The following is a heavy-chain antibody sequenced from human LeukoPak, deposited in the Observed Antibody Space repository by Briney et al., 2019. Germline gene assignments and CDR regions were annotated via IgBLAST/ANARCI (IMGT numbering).Heavy chain of an antibody. CDR1: GYSFTGYY. CDR2: INPNSGGT. Sequence: ASVTVSCKASGYSFTGYYMHWVRQAPGQGLEWMGRINPNSGGTNYAQKFQGRVTMTRDTSISTAYMELSRLRSDDTAVYYCASIPYDFWSGYSPWYYGMDVWGQGTTVTVSS. D-gene: IGHD3-3*01. V-gene: IGHV1-2*06. J-gene: IGHJ6*02. CDR3: ASIPYDFWSGYSPWYYGMDV.